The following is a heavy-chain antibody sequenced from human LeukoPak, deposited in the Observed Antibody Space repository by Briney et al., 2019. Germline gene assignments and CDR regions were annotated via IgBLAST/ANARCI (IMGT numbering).Heavy chain of an antibody. V-gene: IGHV3-30*02. CDR2: IRYDGSNK. CDR1: GFTYSSYG. CDR3: VRKFDYPDGSGHGY. J-gene: IGHJ4*02. D-gene: IGHD3-22*01. Sequence: PGGSLRLSCAASGFTYSSYGMHWVRQAPGKGLEWVAFIRYDGSNKYYADSVKGRFTISRDNSKNTLYLQMNSLRAEDTAVYYCVRKFDYPDGSGHGYWGQGTLVTVSS.